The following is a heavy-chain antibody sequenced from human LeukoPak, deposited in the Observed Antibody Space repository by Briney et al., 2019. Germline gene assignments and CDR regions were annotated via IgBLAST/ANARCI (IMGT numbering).Heavy chain of an antibody. D-gene: IGHD1-1*01. V-gene: IGHV4-34*01. CDR1: GGSFSGYY. Sequence: PSESLSLTCAVYGGSFSGYYWSWIRQPPGKGLGWIGEINHSGSTNYDPSLKSRVTISQDTSKNQFSLKLSSVTAADTAVYYCARGFYIAKNAGVFDMWGQGTMVTVSS. CDR2: INHSGST. CDR3: ARGFYIAKNAGVFDM. J-gene: IGHJ3*02.